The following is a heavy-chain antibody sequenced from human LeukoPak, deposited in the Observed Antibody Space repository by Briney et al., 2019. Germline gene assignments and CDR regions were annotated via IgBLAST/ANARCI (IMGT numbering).Heavy chain of an antibody. CDR2: MNPNSGNT. CDR1: GYTFTSYD. CDR3: ARHMVRGAYHLGY. Sequence: ASVKVSCKASGYTFTSYDINWVRQATGQGLEWMGWMNPNSGNTGYAQKFQGRVTITRNTSISTAYMELSSLRSEDTAVYYCARHMVRGAYHLGYWGQGTLVTVSS. V-gene: IGHV1-8*03. J-gene: IGHJ4*02. D-gene: IGHD3-10*01.